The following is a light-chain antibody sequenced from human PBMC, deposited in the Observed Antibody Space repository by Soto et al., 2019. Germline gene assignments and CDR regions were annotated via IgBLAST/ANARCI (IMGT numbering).Light chain of an antibody. Sequence: EIVMTQSPATLSVSPGERATLSCRASQSVSSYLAWYQQKPGQAPRLLIYGASTRATGIPARFSGSGSGTAFSLLISSMQSEDFSVYYCQQYTNWPPWTFGQGTKVEIK. J-gene: IGKJ1*01. CDR3: QQYTNWPPWT. CDR2: GAS. V-gene: IGKV3-15*01. CDR1: QSVSSY.